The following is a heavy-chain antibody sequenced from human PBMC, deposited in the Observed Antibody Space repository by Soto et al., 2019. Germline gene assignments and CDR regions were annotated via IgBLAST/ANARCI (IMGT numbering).Heavy chain of an antibody. Sequence: QVQLVESGGGVVQPGGSLRLSCEASGFIFSTYGMQWVRQAPGKGLEWVAVIWNDGSKRDYLDSVKGRFTISRDNPKNTLYLQMNSLRVEDTAVYYCARSEQQEVRWFDPWGQGTLVTVSS. CDR3: ARSEQQEVRWFDP. D-gene: IGHD1-1*01. CDR2: IWNDGSKR. J-gene: IGHJ5*02. CDR1: GFIFSTYG. V-gene: IGHV3-33*01.